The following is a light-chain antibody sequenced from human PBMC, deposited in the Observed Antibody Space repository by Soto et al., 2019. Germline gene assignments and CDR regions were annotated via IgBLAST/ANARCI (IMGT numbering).Light chain of an antibody. CDR2: GNS. CDR3: KSYDNSLSGYV. V-gene: IGLV1-40*01. Sequence: QSVLTQPPSVSGAPGQRVTISCTGSSSNIGAGYDVHWYQQLPGTAPKLLIYGNSNRPSGVPDRFSGSKSGTSASLAITGLKAEDEADYYCKSYDNSLSGYVFGTGTKLTVL. J-gene: IGLJ1*01. CDR1: SSNIGAGYD.